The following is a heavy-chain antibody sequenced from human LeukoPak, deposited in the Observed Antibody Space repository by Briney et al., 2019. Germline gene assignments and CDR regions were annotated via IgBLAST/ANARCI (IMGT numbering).Heavy chain of an antibody. J-gene: IGHJ6*03. CDR3: ARGPSVNYYMDV. Sequence: GSSVKVSCKASGGTLNRHAINWVRQAPGQGLEWMGRVIVTFGATKYAQKLQGRVTISADTSTNTAYMDLTSLRSEDTAVYYCARGPSVNYYMDVWGKGTTVIVSS. CDR1: GGTLNRHA. CDR2: VIVTFGAT. V-gene: IGHV1-69*06.